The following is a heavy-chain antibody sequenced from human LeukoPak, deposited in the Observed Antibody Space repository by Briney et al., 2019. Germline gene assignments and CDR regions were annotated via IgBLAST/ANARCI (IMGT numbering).Heavy chain of an antibody. CDR2: MNPNSGNT. CDR3: ARSGYSSSWYSDY. V-gene: IGHV1-8*01. Sequence: ASVKVSCKASGYTFTSYDINWVRQATGQGLEWMGWMNPNSGNTGYAQKFQGRVTMTRNASISTAYTELSSLRSGDTAVYYGARSGYSSSWYSDYWGQGTLVTVSS. CDR1: GYTFTSYD. J-gene: IGHJ4*02. D-gene: IGHD6-13*01.